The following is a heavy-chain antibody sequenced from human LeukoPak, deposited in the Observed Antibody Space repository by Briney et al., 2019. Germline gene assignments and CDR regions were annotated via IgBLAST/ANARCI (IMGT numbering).Heavy chain of an antibody. CDR3: AAFLLQQINVFDI. J-gene: IGHJ3*02. CDR1: GGSISSYY. V-gene: IGHV4-4*07. CDR2: IYTDGSS. Sequence: ASETLSLTCTVSGGSISSYYWSWIRQPAGKGLEWIGRIYTDGSSEYNPSLKSRVTVSVDTSKNQFSLKLTSVTAADTALYYCAAFLLQQINVFDIWGQGTLVTVSS. D-gene: IGHD1-1*01.